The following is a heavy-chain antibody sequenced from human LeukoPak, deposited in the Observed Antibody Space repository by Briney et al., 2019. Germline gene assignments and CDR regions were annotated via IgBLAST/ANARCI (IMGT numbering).Heavy chain of an antibody. CDR1: GFTFSIYW. V-gene: IGHV3-7*01. CDR3: ARDANYGDYDPVIYYMDV. J-gene: IGHJ6*03. D-gene: IGHD4-17*01. CDR2: IQQDGGEK. Sequence: PGGSLRLSCAASGFTFSIYWMNWVRQAPGKGLEWVAHIQQDGGEKYYVDSVKGRFTISRDNAKNSLSLQMNSLRAEDTAVYYCARDANYGDYDPVIYYMDVWGKGTTVTVSS.